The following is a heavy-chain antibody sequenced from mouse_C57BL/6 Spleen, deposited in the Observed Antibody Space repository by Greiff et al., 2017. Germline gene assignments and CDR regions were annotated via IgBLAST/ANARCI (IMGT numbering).Heavy chain of an antibody. CDR3: ASLDGYFDV. Sequence: EVKLMESGPGLVKPSQSLSLTCSVTGYSITSGYYWNWIRQFPGNKLEWMGYISYDGSNNYNPSLKNRISITRDTSKNQFFLKLNSVTTEDTATYYCASLDGYFDVWGTGTTVTVSS. CDR2: ISYDGSN. V-gene: IGHV3-6*01. CDR1: GYSITSGYY. J-gene: IGHJ1*03. D-gene: IGHD2-3*01.